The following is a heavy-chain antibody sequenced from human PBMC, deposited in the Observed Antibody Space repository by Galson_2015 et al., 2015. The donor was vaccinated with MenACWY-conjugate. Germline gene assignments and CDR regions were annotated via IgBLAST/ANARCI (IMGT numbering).Heavy chain of an antibody. D-gene: IGHD2-2*01. CDR3: ESAYCRSSSTSTCTNHFQY. CDR2: MLYDGTIQ. V-gene: IGHV3-30*01. CDR1: GFTFSHYA. J-gene: IGHJ1*01. Sequence: SLRLSCASSGFTFSHYALHWVRPGPGKGLEWVAVMLYDGTIQYYADSVKGRFTISRDNSKNTLSLQMNSLRAEDTAVYYCESAYCRSSSTSTCTNHFQYWGQGTLVTVSS.